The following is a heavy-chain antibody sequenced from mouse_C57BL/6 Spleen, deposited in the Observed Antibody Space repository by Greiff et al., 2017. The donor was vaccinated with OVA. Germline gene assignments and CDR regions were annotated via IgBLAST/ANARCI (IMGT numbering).Heavy chain of an antibody. CDR1: GYTFTSYW. D-gene: IGHD3-2*02. CDR3: ATSRLGSSGYDY. J-gene: IGHJ2*01. Sequence: QVQLQQPGAELVMPGASVKLSCKASGYTFTSYWMHWVKQRPGQGLEWIGEIDPSDSYTTSNQKFKGKSTLTVDKSSSTAYLQLSSLTSEDTAVYYCATSRLGSSGYDYWGQGTTLTVSS. V-gene: IGHV1-69*01. CDR2: IDPSDSYT.